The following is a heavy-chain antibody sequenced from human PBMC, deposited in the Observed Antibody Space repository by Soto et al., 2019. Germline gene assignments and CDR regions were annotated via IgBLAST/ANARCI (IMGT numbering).Heavy chain of an antibody. Sequence: ESGGGVVQPGRSLRLSCAASGFTFSSYAMHWVRQAPGKGLEWVAVISYDGSNKYYADSVKGRFTISRDNSKNTLYLQMNSLRAEDTAVYYCARDNRGPFGYWGQGTLVTVSS. CDR3: ARDNRGPFGY. V-gene: IGHV3-30-3*01. CDR2: ISYDGSNK. J-gene: IGHJ4*02. CDR1: GFTFSSYA. D-gene: IGHD3-16*02.